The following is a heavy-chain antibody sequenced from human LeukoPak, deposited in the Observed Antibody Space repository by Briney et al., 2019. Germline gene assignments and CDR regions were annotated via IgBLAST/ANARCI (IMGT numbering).Heavy chain of an antibody. D-gene: IGHD2-21*01. CDR3: ARGALIPDF. J-gene: IGHJ4*02. Sequence: GSLRLSCAASGFTFSSYAMTWVRQAPGKGLAWVSSISKSDGSKYYADSVKGRFTISRDNSKNTVYLHMDSLRVEDTAIYYCARGALIPDFRGQGTLVTVSS. CDR2: ISKSDGSK. CDR1: GFTFSSYA. V-gene: IGHV3-23*01.